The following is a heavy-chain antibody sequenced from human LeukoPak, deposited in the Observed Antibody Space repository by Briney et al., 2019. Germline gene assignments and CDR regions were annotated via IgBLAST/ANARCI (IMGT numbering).Heavy chain of an antibody. D-gene: IGHD2-15*01. CDR2: ICSGGNT. V-gene: IGHV3-53*01. Sequence: GGSLRLSCAASGFTFSSYTMSWVRQAPGKGLEWVSLICSGGNTYYADSVKGRFTISRDDSKNTLYLQMNSLRAEDTAVYYCARRYCSGGTCYFFDYWGQGTLVTVSS. CDR3: ARRYCSGGTCYFFDY. J-gene: IGHJ4*02. CDR1: GFTFSSYT.